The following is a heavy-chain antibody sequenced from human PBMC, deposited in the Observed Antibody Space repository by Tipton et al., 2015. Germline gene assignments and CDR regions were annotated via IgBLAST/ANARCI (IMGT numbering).Heavy chain of an antibody. CDR1: GFNFSSYA. D-gene: IGHD4-17*01. Sequence: GSLRLSCAASGFNFSSYAMNWVRQAPGKGLEWVSGISGSGGGTYYADSVKGRFTISRDNSKNTLYLQMNSLRAEDTAVYYCAKQRFPGTTAGYVDSWGQGTLVTVSS. J-gene: IGHJ4*02. V-gene: IGHV3-23*01. CDR3: AKQRFPGTTAGYVDS. CDR2: ISGSGGGT.